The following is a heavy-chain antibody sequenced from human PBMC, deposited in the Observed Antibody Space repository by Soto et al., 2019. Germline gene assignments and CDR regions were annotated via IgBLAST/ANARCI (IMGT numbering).Heavy chain of an antibody. CDR3: AGGSGWLVTD. J-gene: IGHJ4*02. D-gene: IGHD6-19*01. CDR1: GFTFSSYW. CDR2: IKQDGSEK. V-gene: IGHV3-7*04. Sequence: EVQLVESGGGLVQPGGSLRLSCVASGFTFSSYWMNWVRQAPGKGLEWVANIKQDGSEKYYVDSVKGRFTISRDNAKDSLYLQMNSLGADDTAVYFCAGGSGWLVTDWGQGTLVTVSS.